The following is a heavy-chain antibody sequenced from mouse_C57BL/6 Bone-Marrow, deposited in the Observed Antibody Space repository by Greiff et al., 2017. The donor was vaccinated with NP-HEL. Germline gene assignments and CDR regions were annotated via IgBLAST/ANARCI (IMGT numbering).Heavy chain of an antibody. V-gene: IGHV1-22*01. D-gene: IGHD2-4*01. CDR1: GYTFTDYN. CDR3: AMPYDDYPAWFAY. Sequence: EVQLQQSGPELVKPGASVKMSCKASGYTFTDYNMHWVKQSHGKSLEWIGYINPNNGGTSYNQKFKGKATLTVNKSSSTAYMELRSLTSEDSAVYYCAMPYDDYPAWFAYWGQGTLVTVSA. J-gene: IGHJ3*01. CDR2: INPNNGGT.